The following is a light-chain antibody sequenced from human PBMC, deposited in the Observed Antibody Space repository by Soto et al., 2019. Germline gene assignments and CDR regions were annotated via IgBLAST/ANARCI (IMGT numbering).Light chain of an antibody. CDR3: QQYGSSLPYT. Sequence: IVVTNSAVTLSLSPGKRATLSCRASQSVSSNYLAWYQQKPGQAPRLLIYGASSRATGIPDRFSGSGSGTDFTLTISRLEPEDFAVYYCQQYGSSLPYTFGGGTKVDI. CDR2: GAS. J-gene: IGKJ4*01. CDR1: QSVSSNY. V-gene: IGKV3-20*01.